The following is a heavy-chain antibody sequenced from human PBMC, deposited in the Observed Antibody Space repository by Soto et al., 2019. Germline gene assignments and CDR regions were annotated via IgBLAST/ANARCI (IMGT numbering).Heavy chain of an antibody. Sequence: SGGSLRLSCAASGFTFSSYSMNWVRQAPGKGLEWVSSISSSSSYIYYADSVKSRFTISRDNAKNSLYLQMNSLRAEDTAVYYCARRLPQSGNFQHWGQGTLVTVSS. CDR2: ISSSSSYI. D-gene: IGHD3-10*01. CDR3: ARRLPQSGNFQH. CDR1: GFTFSSYS. J-gene: IGHJ1*01. V-gene: IGHV3-21*01.